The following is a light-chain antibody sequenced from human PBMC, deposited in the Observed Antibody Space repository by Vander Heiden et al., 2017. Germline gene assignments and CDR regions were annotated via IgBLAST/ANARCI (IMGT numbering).Light chain of an antibody. CDR2: DAS. V-gene: IGKV1-33*01. J-gene: IGKJ4*01. CDR1: QDISNY. CDR3: QQDDNLPIT. Sequence: DIKMTQSPASLSASVADRVTITCQASQDISNYLNWYQQKPGKAPKLLIYDASNLETGVPSRFSGSGSGTDFTFTISSLQPEDVATYYCQQDDNLPITFGGGTKVEIK.